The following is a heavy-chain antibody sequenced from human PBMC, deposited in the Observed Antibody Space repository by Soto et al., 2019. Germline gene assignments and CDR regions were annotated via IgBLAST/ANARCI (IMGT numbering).Heavy chain of an antibody. CDR2: IYYSGST. Sequence: SETLSLTCTVSGGSISSSSYYWGWIRQPPGKGLEWIGSIYYSGSTYYNPSLKSRVTISVDTSKNQFSLKLSSVTAADTAVYYCARLLVYYYYYYMDVWGKGTTVTVSS. V-gene: IGHV4-39*01. J-gene: IGHJ6*03. CDR1: GGSISSSSYY. CDR3: ARLLVYYYYYYMDV. D-gene: IGHD2-8*02.